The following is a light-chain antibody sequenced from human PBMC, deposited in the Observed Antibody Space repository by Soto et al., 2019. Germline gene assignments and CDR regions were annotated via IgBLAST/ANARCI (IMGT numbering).Light chain of an antibody. CDR3: SSYTSSSTPR. Sequence: QSVLTQPASVSGSPGQSITISCTGTSSDVGGYNYVSWYQQHPGKAPKLMIYEVSNRPSGVSNRFSGSKSGNTASLTISGLQAEDEAEYYCSSYTSSSTPRFGTGTKLTVL. V-gene: IGLV2-14*01. J-gene: IGLJ1*01. CDR1: SSDVGGYNY. CDR2: EVS.